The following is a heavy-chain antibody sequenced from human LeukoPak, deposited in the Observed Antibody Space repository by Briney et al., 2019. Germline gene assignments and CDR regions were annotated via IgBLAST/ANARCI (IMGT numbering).Heavy chain of an antibody. V-gene: IGHV5-51*01. D-gene: IGHD2-2*01. CDR3: ARHPIVVVPAAMDLGYYYYYYMDV. Sequence: GESLKISCKGSGYSFTSYWIGWVRKMPGKGLEWIGIIHPGDSDTRHSPSFQCQAHISADKSISTAYLQWSSLKASDTGMYYCARHPIVVVPAAMDLGYYYYYYMDVWGKGTTVTVSS. J-gene: IGHJ6*03. CDR2: IHPGDSDT. CDR1: GYSFTSYW.